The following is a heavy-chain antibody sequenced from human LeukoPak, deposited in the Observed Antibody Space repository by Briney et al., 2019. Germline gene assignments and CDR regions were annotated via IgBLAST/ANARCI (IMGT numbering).Heavy chain of an antibody. D-gene: IGHD4-23*01. V-gene: IGHV3-21*01. CDR1: GFTFSSYS. J-gene: IGHJ3*02. CDR2: ISSSSSYI. CDR3: ASGKDYGGNPDAFDI. Sequence: GGSLRLSCAASGFTFSSYSMNWVRQAPGKGLEWVSSISSSSSYIYYADSVKGRFTISTDNAKNSLYLQMNSLRAEDTAVYYCASGKDYGGNPDAFDIWGQGTMVTVSS.